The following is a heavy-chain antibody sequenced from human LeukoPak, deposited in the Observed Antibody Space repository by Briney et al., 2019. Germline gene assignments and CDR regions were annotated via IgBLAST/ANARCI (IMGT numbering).Heavy chain of an antibody. V-gene: IGHV4-59*05. CDR1: GGSITTYF. CDR2: VYYSGRS. Sequence: SETLSLTCTVSGGSITTYFWSWIRQTPGKGLEWVGTVYYSGRSYYNPPLNMRVSVPVDTSQNHFSLHLNCVTAADTAVYYCATLRRYGSGTNYPPGYFDYWGQGTLVSVS. D-gene: IGHD3-10*01. J-gene: IGHJ4*02. CDR3: ATLRRYGSGTNYPPGYFDY.